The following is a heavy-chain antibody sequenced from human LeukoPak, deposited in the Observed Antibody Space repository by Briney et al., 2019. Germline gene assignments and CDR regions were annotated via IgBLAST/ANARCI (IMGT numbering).Heavy chain of an antibody. D-gene: IGHD2/OR15-2a*01. CDR2: ISSNGGST. CDR1: GFTFSSYA. Sequence: GGSLRRSCAASGFTFSSYAMHWVRQAPGKGLEYVSAISSNGGSTYYANSVKGGFTISRDNSKNTLYLQMGSLRAEDMAVYYCARDLYGIKSLGYYFDYWGQGTLVTVSS. V-gene: IGHV3-64*01. J-gene: IGHJ4*02. CDR3: ARDLYGIKSLGYYFDY.